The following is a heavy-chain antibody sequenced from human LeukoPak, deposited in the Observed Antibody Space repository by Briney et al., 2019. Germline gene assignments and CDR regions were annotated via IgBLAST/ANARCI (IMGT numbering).Heavy chain of an antibody. CDR3: ARVFGYSSSSRAPYYYYGMDV. D-gene: IGHD6-6*01. CDR1: GYTFTRYY. V-gene: IGHV1-2*02. CDR2: INPNRGGT. Sequence: AVNVSCKASGYTFTRYYMHWVRQAPGPGLEWMGWINPNRGGTDYAQKFQGRVTITRDTTISTAYMELSRLRSDDTAVYYCARVFGYSSSSRAPYYYYGMDVWGQGTTVTVSS. J-gene: IGHJ6*02.